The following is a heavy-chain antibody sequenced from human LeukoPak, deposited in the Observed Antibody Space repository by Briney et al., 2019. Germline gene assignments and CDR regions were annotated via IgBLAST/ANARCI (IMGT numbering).Heavy chain of an antibody. D-gene: IGHD4-17*01. V-gene: IGHV3-73*01. J-gene: IGHJ3*02. CDR2: IRSKANSYAT. CDR3: TRLRTTVTDDAFDI. Sequence: GGSLKLSCAASGFTFSGSAMHWVRQASGKGLEWVGRIRSKANSYATAYTASVKGRFTISRDDSKNTAYLQMNSLKTEDTAVYYCTRLRTTVTDDAFDIWGQGTMVTVSS. CDR1: GFTFSGSA.